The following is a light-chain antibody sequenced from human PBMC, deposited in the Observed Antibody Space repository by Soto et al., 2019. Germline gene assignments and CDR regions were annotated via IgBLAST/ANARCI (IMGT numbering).Light chain of an antibody. CDR3: FVFIRSGVV. CDR1: SGSVSNSHY. CDR2: ATN. Sequence: QAVVTQEPSSSVSPGGTVTLTCGLSSGSVSNSHYPSWYQQIPGQPPRTLIYATNTRSSGVPARFSGAILGNKAALTITGAQQEDESDYFCFVFIRSGVVFGGGTKVTVL. J-gene: IGLJ3*02. V-gene: IGLV8-61*01.